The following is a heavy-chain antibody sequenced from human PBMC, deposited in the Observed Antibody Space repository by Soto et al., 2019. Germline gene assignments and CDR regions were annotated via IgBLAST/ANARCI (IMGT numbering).Heavy chain of an antibody. V-gene: IGHV4-34*01. CDR2: INHSGST. D-gene: IGHD2-15*01. CDR3: ARSWFIDGGYFDY. J-gene: IGHJ4*02. Sequence: QVQLQQWGAGLLKPSETLSLTCAVYGGSFSGYYWSWIRQPPGKGLEWIGEINHSGSTNYNPSLRSRVTISVDTSKNQFSLKLSSVTAADTAVYYCARSWFIDGGYFDYWGQGTLVTVSS. CDR1: GGSFSGYY.